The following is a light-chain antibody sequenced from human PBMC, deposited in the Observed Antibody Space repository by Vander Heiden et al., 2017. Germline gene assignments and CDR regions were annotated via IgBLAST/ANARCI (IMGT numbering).Light chain of an antibody. Sequence: QSVLTPPPSVSGAPGPRVTISCTGSSSNIGAGLGIHGYRHLPGTAPKLLIYGNFKRPSGVPERFSGSKSGTSASLAVTGLQAEDEADYYCQSYDNSLKSVVFGGGTKLTVL. V-gene: IGLV1-40*01. CDR1: SSNIGAGLG. J-gene: IGLJ2*01. CDR3: QSYDNSLKSVV. CDR2: GNF.